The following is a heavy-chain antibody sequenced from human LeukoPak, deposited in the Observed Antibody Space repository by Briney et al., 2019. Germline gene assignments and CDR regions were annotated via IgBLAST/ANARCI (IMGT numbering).Heavy chain of an antibody. D-gene: IGHD2-21*01. Sequence: GGSLRLSCVGSGFTFRSHAMSWVRQAPEKGLEFVSGIYENGGTTYYADSVRGRFSISRDNSKNTLYLQMDSLRGEDTAVYYCAKDFRIGYSALFDYWGQGALVTVSS. CDR2: IYENGGTT. CDR1: GFTFRSHA. CDR3: AKDFRIGYSALFDY. J-gene: IGHJ4*02. V-gene: IGHV3-23*01.